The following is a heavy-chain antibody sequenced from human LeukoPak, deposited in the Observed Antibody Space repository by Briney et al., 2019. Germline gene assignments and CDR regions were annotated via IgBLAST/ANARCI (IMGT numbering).Heavy chain of an antibody. V-gene: IGHV3-7*01. D-gene: IGHD3-10*01. CDR3: ARDESTMVRTPDY. J-gene: IGHJ4*02. Sequence: PGGSLRLSCAASGFPFSSYAMSWVRQAPGKGLEWVANIKQDGGEKYYVDSVKGRFTISRDNAKNSIYLQMNSLRAEDTAVYYCARDESTMVRTPDYWGQGTLVIVSS. CDR1: GFPFSSYA. CDR2: IKQDGGEK.